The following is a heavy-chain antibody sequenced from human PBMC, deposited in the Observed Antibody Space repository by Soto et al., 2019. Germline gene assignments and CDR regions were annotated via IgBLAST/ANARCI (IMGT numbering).Heavy chain of an antibody. J-gene: IGHJ5*02. V-gene: IGHV1-8*01. CDR3: ARRATFGWSHWFAP. CDR2: MNPGSGDT. CDR1: GYSFTNND. D-gene: IGHD3-16*01. Sequence: GASVKVSCKASGYSFTNNDVSWVRQATGQGLEWMGWMNPGSGDTGYAQKFQGRVTMTRDISTATAYMELSSLRSDDTATYYCARRATFGWSHWFAPWGQGTQVTV.